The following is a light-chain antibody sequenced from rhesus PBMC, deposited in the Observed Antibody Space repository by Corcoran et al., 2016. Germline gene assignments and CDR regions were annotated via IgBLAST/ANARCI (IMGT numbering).Light chain of an antibody. V-gene: IGKV2-82*01. CDR2: LVS. Sequence: DIVMTQTPLSLPVTLGEPASISCRSSQSLVYSDGKTYLDWYLQKPGQSPQLLMYLVSKRASGVPDKVSGSGSGTDFTMKISRVEAEDVGVYYCMQALRSPYSFGQGTKVEIK. CDR3: MQALRSPYS. CDR1: QSLVYSDGKTY. J-gene: IGKJ2*01.